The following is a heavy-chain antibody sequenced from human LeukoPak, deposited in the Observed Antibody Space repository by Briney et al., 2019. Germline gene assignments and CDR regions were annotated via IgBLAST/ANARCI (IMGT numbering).Heavy chain of an antibody. D-gene: IGHD3-22*01. Sequence: GGSLRLSCAASGFTFSSYSMNWVRQAPGKGLEWVSSISSSSSYIYYADSVKGRFTISRDNAKNSLYLQMNSLRAEDTAVYYCARWQYDSSGYYYFDYWGQGTLVTVSS. CDR1: GFTFSSYS. J-gene: IGHJ4*02. CDR3: ARWQYDSSGYYYFDY. V-gene: IGHV3-21*01. CDR2: ISSSSSYI.